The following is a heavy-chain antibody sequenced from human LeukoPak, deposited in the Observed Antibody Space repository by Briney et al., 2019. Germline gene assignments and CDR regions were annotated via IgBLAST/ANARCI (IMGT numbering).Heavy chain of an antibody. D-gene: IGHD3-3*01. J-gene: IGHJ4*02. V-gene: IGHV4-30-4*01. CDR1: GGSISSGNYY. CDR2: IYYSGST. Sequence: PSETLSLTCTVSGGSISSGNYYWSWIRQPPGKGLEWIGYIYYSGSTYYNPSLKSRFTISRDTSKNQFSLKLSSVTAADTAVYLCARAEYFDFWSGYPTPFDYWGQGTLVTVSS. CDR3: ARAEYFDFWSGYPTPFDY.